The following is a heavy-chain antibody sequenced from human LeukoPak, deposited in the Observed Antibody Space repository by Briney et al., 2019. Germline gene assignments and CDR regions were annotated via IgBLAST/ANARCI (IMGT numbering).Heavy chain of an antibody. Sequence: SETLSLTCTVSGGSISSYYWSWIRQPPGKGLEWIGYIYYSGSTNYNPSLKSRVTISVDTSKNQFSLKLSSVTAADTAVYYCARGHISATGRFDYWGQGTLVTVSS. CDR3: ARGHISATGRFDY. CDR2: IYYSGST. J-gene: IGHJ4*02. V-gene: IGHV4-59*01. D-gene: IGHD6-13*01. CDR1: GGSISSYY.